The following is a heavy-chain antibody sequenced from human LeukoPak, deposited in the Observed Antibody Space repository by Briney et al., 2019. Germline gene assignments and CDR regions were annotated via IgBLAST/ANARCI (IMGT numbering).Heavy chain of an antibody. CDR1: GFTFSSYN. CDR2: ISHGSGSI. D-gene: IGHD2-2*01. V-gene: IGHV3-21*01. Sequence: GGSLRLSCAASGFTFSSYNMNWLRQAPGKGLEWVSSISHGSGSIYYADSVKGRFAISRDNAKNSLYLQMNSLRAEDTAVYYCAKALVDYCSSTSCVRDDAFDIWGQGTMVTVSS. CDR3: AKALVDYCSSTSCVRDDAFDI. J-gene: IGHJ3*02.